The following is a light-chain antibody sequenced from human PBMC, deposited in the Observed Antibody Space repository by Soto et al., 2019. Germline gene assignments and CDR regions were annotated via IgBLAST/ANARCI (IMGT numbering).Light chain of an antibody. Sequence: DIQMTQSPSSLSASVGDRVTITCRASQGIGSWLAWYQQKPGRAPKILIYAAASLQSGVPSRFSATVSGTDFTLTINSLQPEDVATYFCQQANSFPLTFGPGTKVDIK. J-gene: IGKJ3*01. CDR2: AAA. CDR3: QQANSFPLT. V-gene: IGKV1-12*01. CDR1: QGIGSW.